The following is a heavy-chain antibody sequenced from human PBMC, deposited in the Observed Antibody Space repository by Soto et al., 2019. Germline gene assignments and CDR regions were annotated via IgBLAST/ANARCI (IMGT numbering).Heavy chain of an antibody. D-gene: IGHD3-10*01. V-gene: IGHV4-59*01. Sequence: QLQESGPGVVKPSETLSLTCTVSGAPIAVFYWTWIRQAPGKGLEWIGYLYYTGNTNYSPSLKSRVAMSMDTSKKHFYLTLTSATAADTAVYFCARGGSEGGLDIWGQGTTVIVSS. CDR3: ARGGSEGGLDI. CDR1: GAPIAVFY. CDR2: LYYTGNT. J-gene: IGHJ6*02.